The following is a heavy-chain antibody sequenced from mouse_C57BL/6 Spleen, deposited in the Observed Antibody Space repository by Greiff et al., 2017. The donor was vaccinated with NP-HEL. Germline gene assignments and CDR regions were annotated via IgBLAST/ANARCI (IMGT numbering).Heavy chain of an antibody. D-gene: IGHD1-1*01. CDR1: GFTFSDYG. CDR3: ARGGNYYGSSSYYFDY. V-gene: IGHV5-17*01. Sequence: EVQVVESGGGLVKPGGSLKLSCAASGFTFSDYGMHWVRQAPEKGLEWVAYISSGSSTIYYADTVKGRFTISRDNAKNTLFLQMTSLRSEDTAMYYCARGGNYYGSSSYYFDYWGQGTTLTVSS. CDR2: ISSGSSTI. J-gene: IGHJ2*01.